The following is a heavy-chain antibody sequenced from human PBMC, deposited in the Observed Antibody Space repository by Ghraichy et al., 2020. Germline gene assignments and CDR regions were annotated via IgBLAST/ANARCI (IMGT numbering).Heavy chain of an antibody. CDR2: TYYRSKWYN. D-gene: IGHD5-12*01. CDR1: GDSVSSNNAA. J-gene: IGHJ3*02. V-gene: IGHV6-1*01. Sequence: SQTLSLTCAISGDSVSSNNAAWNWIRQSPSRGLEWLGRTYYRSKWYNDYALSIKSRITINPDASKNQFSLHLSSVSPEDTAVYYCARERIDLRSRGHDGFDIWGQGTMVTASS. CDR3: ARERIDLRSRGHDGFDI.